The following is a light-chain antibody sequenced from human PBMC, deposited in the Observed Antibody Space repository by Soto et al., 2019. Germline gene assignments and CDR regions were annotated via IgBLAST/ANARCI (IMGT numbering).Light chain of an antibody. J-gene: IGLJ2*01. CDR2: TNN. V-gene: IGLV1-44*01. Sequence: QLVLTQPPSVSGTPGQKVSISCSGTTSNLGGNNVNWYQQLPGTAPKLLIYTNNQRPSGVPDRFSGSKSGTSASLAISGLRSEDEADFYCAAWDDSLNAVVFGGGTKVTVL. CDR1: TSNLGGNN. CDR3: AAWDDSLNAVV.